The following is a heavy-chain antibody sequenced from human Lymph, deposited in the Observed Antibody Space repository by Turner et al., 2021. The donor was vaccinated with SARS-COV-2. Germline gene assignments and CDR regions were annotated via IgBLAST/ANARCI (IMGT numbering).Heavy chain of an antibody. CDR3: AKDPNWYVLSAVDY. D-gene: IGHD1-1*01. CDR1: GFTFSSYA. CDR2: ISGRGGST. J-gene: IGHJ4*02. V-gene: IGHV3-23*01. Sequence: VRLLESGGGLVQPGGSLRLSSPAPGFTFSSYAMSLVRQAQGKGLEWVSAISGRGGSTYYADSVKGRFTISRDNSKNTLYLQMNSLRAEDTAVYYCAKDPNWYVLSAVDYWGQGTLVTVSS.